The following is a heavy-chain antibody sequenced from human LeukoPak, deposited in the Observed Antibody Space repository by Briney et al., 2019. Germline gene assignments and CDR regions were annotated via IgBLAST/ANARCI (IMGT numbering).Heavy chain of an antibody. D-gene: IGHD3-3*01. CDR3: ARLANYDFWRGPYPHDAFDI. V-gene: IGHV4-59*08. J-gene: IGHJ3*02. CDR1: GGSLSSYY. CDR2: IYYSGST. Sequence: PSETLSLTCTVSGGSLSSYYWSWIRQPPGKGLEWIGYIYYSGSTNCNPSLKSRVTISVDTSKNQFSLKLSSVTAADTAVYYCARLANYDFWRGPYPHDAFDIWGQGTMVTVSS.